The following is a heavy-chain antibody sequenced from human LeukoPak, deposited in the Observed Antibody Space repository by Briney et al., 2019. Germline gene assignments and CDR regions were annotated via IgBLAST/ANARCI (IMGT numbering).Heavy chain of an antibody. D-gene: IGHD1-26*01. J-gene: IGHJ6*02. V-gene: IGHV4-39*01. CDR1: GGSISSSSYY. CDR2: IYYSGST. Sequence: SETLSLTCTVSGGSISSSSYYWGWIRQPPGKGLEWIGSIYYSGSTYYNPSLKSRVTISVDTSKNQFSLKLSSVTAADTAVYYSARIRIVGATRDYYYYYGMDVWGQGTTVTVSS. CDR3: ARIRIVGATRDYYYYYGMDV.